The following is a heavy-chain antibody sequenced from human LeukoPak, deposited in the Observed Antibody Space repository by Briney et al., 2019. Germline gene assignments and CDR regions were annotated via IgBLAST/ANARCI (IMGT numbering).Heavy chain of an antibody. CDR2: IYTSGST. Sequence: PSETLSLTCTVSCGSITCYYWGLIRQPAGKGLEWIGRIYTSGSTNYNPSLKSRVTISVDKSKNQFSLTLSSVTAADTALYYCATDHGSGFMDVWGKGTTVTVSS. V-gene: IGHV4-4*07. CDR3: ATDHGSGFMDV. D-gene: IGHD3-10*01. CDR1: CGSITCYY. J-gene: IGHJ6*03.